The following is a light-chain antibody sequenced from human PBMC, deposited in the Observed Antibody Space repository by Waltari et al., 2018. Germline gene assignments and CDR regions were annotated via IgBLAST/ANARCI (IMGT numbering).Light chain of an antibody. CDR3: QQRSKWPLT. CDR2: DAS. CDR1: QSINNY. V-gene: IGKV3-11*01. J-gene: IGKJ2*01. Sequence: EIVLTQSPGTLPLSPGERATLSCRANQSINNYLAWYQQKPGQPPRLIIYDASNRATGIPARFSGGGSGTDFTLTISSLEPADFAVYYCQQRSKWPLTFGQGTKLEI.